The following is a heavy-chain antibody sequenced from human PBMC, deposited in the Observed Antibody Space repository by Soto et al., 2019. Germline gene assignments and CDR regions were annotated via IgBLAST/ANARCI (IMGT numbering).Heavy chain of an antibody. CDR1: GFTFSSYS. J-gene: IGHJ4*02. Sequence: EVQLVESGGGLVQPGGSLRLSCAASGFTFSSYSMNWVRQAPGKGLEWVSYISSSSSTIYYADSVKGRFTISRDNAKNSLYLQMNSLRDEDTAVYYCARDSPYYDFCSGYYYFDYWGQGTLVTVSS. CDR3: ARDSPYYDFCSGYYYFDY. CDR2: ISSSSSTI. V-gene: IGHV3-48*02. D-gene: IGHD3-3*01.